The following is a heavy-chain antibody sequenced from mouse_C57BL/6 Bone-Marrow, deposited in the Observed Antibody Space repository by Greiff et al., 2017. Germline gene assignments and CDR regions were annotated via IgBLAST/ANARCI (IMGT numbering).Heavy chain of an antibody. CDR3: ARSGDYGDYSGMDY. Sequence: QVQLQQPGAELVMPGASVKLSCKASGYTFTSYWMHWVKQRPGPGLDWIGEIDPSDSYTNYNQKFKGKSTLTVDKSSSTAYMQLSSLTSEASAVYDCARSGDYGDYSGMDYWGQGTSVTVSS. CDR1: GYTFTSYW. D-gene: IGHD2-4*01. V-gene: IGHV1-69*01. CDR2: IDPSDSYT. J-gene: IGHJ4*01.